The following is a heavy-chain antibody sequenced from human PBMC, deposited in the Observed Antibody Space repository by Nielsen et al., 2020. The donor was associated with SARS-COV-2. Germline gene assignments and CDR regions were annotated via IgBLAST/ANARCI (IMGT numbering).Heavy chain of an antibody. D-gene: IGHD3-3*02. Sequence: SETLSLTCTVSGGSISTYPFYWGWIRQPPGKGLEWIGSFYYTGITYSNPSLKSRVTMPVDTSKNHFSLRLNSVAAADTAVYYCARLNRRILTPLALASLRFDYWGQGSLVTVSS. J-gene: IGHJ4*02. V-gene: IGHV4-39*02. CDR3: ARLNRRILTPLALASLRFDY. CDR2: FYYTGIT. CDR1: GGSISTYPFY.